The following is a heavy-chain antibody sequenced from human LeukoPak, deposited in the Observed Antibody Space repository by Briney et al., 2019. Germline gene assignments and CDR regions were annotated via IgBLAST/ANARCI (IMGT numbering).Heavy chain of an antibody. V-gene: IGHV3-64*01. J-gene: IGHJ5*02. CDR1: GFTFSSYA. CDR3: ARSWFGELNDWFDP. D-gene: IGHD3-10*01. CDR2: ISSNGGST. Sequence: GGSLRLSCAASGFTFSSYAMHWVRQAPGKGLEYVSAISSNGGSTYYANSVKGRFTISRDNSKNTLYLQMGSLRAEDMAVYYCARSWFGELNDWFDPWGQGTLVTVSS.